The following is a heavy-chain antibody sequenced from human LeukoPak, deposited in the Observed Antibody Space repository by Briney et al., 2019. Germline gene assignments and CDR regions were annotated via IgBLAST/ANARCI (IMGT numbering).Heavy chain of an antibody. CDR1: GGSISSYY. D-gene: IGHD6-13*01. V-gene: IGHV4-59*01. J-gene: IGHJ4*02. CDR2: IYYSGST. CDR3: ARGISSSWPFDY. Sequence: SETLSLTFTVSGGSISSYYWSWIRQPPGKGLEWIGYIYYSGSTNYNPSLKSRVTIPVDTSKNQFSLKLSSVTAADTAVYYCARGISSSWPFDYWGQGTLVTVSS.